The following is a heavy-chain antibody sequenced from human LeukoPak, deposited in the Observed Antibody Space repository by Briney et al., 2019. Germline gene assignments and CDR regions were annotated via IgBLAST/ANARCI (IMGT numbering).Heavy chain of an antibody. CDR3: STRVPNAFDI. Sequence: GGSLRLSCAASGFTFSGSAMHWVRQASGKGLEWVGRIRSRANSYATAYAASVKGRFTISRDDSKNTAYLQMNSLKTEGTAVYYCSTRVPNAFDIWGQGTMVTVSS. D-gene: IGHD4/OR15-4a*01. CDR2: IRSRANSYAT. CDR1: GFTFSGSA. J-gene: IGHJ3*02. V-gene: IGHV3-73*01.